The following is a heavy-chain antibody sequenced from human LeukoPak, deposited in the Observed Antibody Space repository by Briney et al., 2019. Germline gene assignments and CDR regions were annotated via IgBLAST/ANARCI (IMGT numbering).Heavy chain of an antibody. V-gene: IGHV1-69*06. Sequence: ASVKVSCKASGGTFSRYAIRWVRQAPGQGLEWMGGIIPIFGTTNYAQKFQGRVTITADKSTSTAYMELSSLRSEDTAVYYCAKEVDTAMGNWGQGTLVTVSS. CDR3: AKEVDTAMGN. CDR2: IIPIFGTT. CDR1: GGTFSRYA. J-gene: IGHJ4*02. D-gene: IGHD5-18*01.